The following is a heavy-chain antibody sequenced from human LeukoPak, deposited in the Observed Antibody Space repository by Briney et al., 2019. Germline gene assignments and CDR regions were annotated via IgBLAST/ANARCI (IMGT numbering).Heavy chain of an antibody. Sequence: GGSLRLSCAASGFTFSNYEMNWVRQAPGKGLEWVSYISSSGSIYYADSVKGRFTISRDNAKDSLYLQMNSLRAEDTAIYYCASTNYYDSSGFSNWFDPWGQGTLVTVSS. CDR1: GFTFSNYE. J-gene: IGHJ5*02. CDR2: ISSSGSI. V-gene: IGHV3-48*03. D-gene: IGHD3-22*01. CDR3: ASTNYYDSSGFSNWFDP.